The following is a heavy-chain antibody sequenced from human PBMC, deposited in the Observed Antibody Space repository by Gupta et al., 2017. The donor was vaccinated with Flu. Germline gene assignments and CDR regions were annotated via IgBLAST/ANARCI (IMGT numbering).Heavy chain of an antibody. CDR3: ASPRGFGELLSPLDY. CDR1: GGTFTNYA. J-gene: IGHJ4*02. D-gene: IGHD3-10*01. V-gene: IGHV1-69*06. CDR2: VIPILGTG. Sequence: QVQLMQSGTDVKEPGSSVKVSCKASGGTFTNYAINWVRQAPGQGLEWMGGVIPILGTGKYAQKFQGRVSITVDKPTGTAYMELSSLRSEDTAVYYCASPRGFGELLSPLDYWGQGTLVTVSS.